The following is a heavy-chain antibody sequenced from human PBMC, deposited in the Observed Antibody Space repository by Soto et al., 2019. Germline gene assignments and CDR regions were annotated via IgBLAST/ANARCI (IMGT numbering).Heavy chain of an antibody. Sequence: QVQLVQSGAEEKKPGASVKVSCKASGYTFTSYAMHWVRQAPGQRLEWMGWINAGNGNTKYSQKFQGRVTITRDTSASTAYMELRSLRSEDTAVYYCARDLMVANYYYYGMDVWGQGTTVTVSS. CDR1: GYTFTSYA. V-gene: IGHV1-3*05. J-gene: IGHJ6*02. CDR2: INAGNGNT. CDR3: ARDLMVANYYYYGMDV. D-gene: IGHD5-12*01.